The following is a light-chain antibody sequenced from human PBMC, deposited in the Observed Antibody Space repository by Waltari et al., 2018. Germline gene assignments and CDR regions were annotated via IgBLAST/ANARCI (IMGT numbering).Light chain of an antibody. J-gene: IGLJ2*01. CDR2: DVS. CDR1: SSDVGDYNY. CDR3: SSYIDSSTLEL. V-gene: IGLV2-14*03. Sequence: QSALTQPASVSGSPGQSITISCTGTSSDVGDYNYVSWYQQHPGKAPKLMIYDVSNRPSGGSNRFSGSKSGNTASLTISGLQAEDEADYYCSSYIDSSTLELFGGGTSLIVL.